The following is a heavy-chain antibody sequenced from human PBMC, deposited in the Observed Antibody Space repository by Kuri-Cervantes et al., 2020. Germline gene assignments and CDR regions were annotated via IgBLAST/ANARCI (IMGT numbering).Heavy chain of an antibody. Sequence: LSLTCAASGFRFSNYGMSWVRQAPGKGLEWVANIKQDGSEKKYVDSVKGRFAISRDNAKNSMYLQMNSLRVEDSAFYYCAREFPGTAVAGTEGALDIWGQGTKVTVSS. D-gene: IGHD6-19*01. CDR3: AREFPGTAVAGTEGALDI. CDR1: GFRFSNYG. CDR2: IKQDGSEK. V-gene: IGHV3-7*01. J-gene: IGHJ3*02.